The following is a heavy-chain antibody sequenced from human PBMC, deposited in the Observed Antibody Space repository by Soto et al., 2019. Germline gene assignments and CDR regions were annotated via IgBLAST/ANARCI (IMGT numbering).Heavy chain of an antibody. J-gene: IGHJ3*02. Sequence: EVQLLESGGGLVQPGESLRLSCAASGFTFSNYGMSWVRQAPGKGLEWVSAISGSGGSTFFADSVKGRFTISRDNSKNALDRQMSSLRGDEDTAVYYCTKDTRGRLGDGAFDIWGQGTMVTVSS. D-gene: IGHD3-16*01. CDR1: GFTFSNYG. CDR3: TKDTRGRLGDGAFDI. CDR2: ISGSGGST. V-gene: IGHV3-23*01.